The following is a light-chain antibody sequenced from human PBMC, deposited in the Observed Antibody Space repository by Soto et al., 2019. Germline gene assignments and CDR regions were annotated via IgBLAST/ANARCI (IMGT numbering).Light chain of an antibody. CDR1: QSVSNNQ. V-gene: IGKV3-20*01. J-gene: IGKJ1*01. CDR3: RQYGGSPGT. CDR2: GVS. Sequence: EFVVTQSPGTLSLSPGERASLSCRTSQSVSNNQLAWYQQRPGQAPRLLIYGVSSRTTGIPDRFSGSGSGTEFTLTISRLETEDSAVYYCRQYGGSPGTVGQGTKVDSK.